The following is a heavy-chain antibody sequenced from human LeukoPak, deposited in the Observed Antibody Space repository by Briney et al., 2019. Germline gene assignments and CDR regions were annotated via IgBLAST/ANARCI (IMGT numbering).Heavy chain of an antibody. J-gene: IGHJ5*02. Sequence: SVKVSCKASGGTFSSYAIIWVRQAPGQGLEWMGRIIPIFGTANYAQKFQGRVTITTDESTSTAYMELSSLRSEDTAVYYCARDIGMLWFGELFHNWFDPWGQGTLVTVSS. CDR3: ARDIGMLWFGELFHNWFDP. CDR2: IIPIFGTA. D-gene: IGHD3-10*01. V-gene: IGHV1-69*05. CDR1: GGTFSSYA.